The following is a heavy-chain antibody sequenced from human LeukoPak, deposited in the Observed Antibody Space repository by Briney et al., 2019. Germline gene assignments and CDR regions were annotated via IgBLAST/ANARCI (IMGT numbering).Heavy chain of an antibody. J-gene: IGHJ6*02. D-gene: IGHD2-2*01. CDR2: IYYSGST. CDR1: GGSISSGGYY. Sequence: KASETLSLTCTVSGGSISSGGYYWSWIRQHPGKGLEWIGYIYYSGSTNYNPSLKSRVTISVDTSKNQFSLKLSSVTAADTTVYYCARGDTVVVPAAPMDVWGQGTTVTVSS. V-gene: IGHV4-61*08. CDR3: ARGDTVVVPAAPMDV.